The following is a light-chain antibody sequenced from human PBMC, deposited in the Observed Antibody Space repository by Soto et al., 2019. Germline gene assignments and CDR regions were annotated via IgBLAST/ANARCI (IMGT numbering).Light chain of an antibody. CDR1: QSISNN. Sequence: EIVMTQSPATLSVSPGERATLSCRASQSISNNLAWYQQKPGQAPRLLIYGASTRATGIPARFSGSGSGTEFTLTISSLQSEDSAVYFCQQYENWLLWTFGQGTRVEIK. CDR2: GAS. CDR3: QQYENWLLWT. J-gene: IGKJ1*01. V-gene: IGKV3-15*01.